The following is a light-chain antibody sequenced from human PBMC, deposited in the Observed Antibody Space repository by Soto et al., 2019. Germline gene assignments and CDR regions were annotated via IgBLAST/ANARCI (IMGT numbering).Light chain of an antibody. V-gene: IGKV4-1*01. CDR2: WAS. CDR3: QQYYNTPRT. J-gene: IGKJ1*01. Sequence: DIVMTQSPASLAVSLGERATINCKSSQSVLYSSDNKNYIDWYQQKPGQPPKLLIFWASIRQTGVPDRFSGSGSGTVFTLTISSLQAEDVAVYYCQQYYNTPRTFGQGTKVEI. CDR1: QSVLYSSDNKNY.